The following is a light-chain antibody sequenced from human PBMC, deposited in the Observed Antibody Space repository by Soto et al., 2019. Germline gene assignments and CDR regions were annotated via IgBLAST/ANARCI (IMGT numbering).Light chain of an antibody. CDR3: QQYNTYSRT. V-gene: IGKV1-5*01. CDR1: QSASTF. CDR2: DAS. J-gene: IGKJ1*01. Sequence: DIQMTQSPSTLSASVGDRVTITCRASQSASTFLAWYQQKPGQAPKLLIYDASTLQSGVPSRFSASGSGTEFALTISGLQPDDFAVYYCQQYNTYSRTFGQGTKVDIK.